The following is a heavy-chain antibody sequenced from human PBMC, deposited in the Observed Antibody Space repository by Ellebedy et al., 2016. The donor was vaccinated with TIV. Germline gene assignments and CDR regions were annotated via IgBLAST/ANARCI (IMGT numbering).Heavy chain of an antibody. J-gene: IGHJ4*02. CDR1: GFTVSNTY. V-gene: IGHV3-53*01. D-gene: IGHD2-15*01. CDR3: GTPGGYVSGFGQ. Sequence: GESLKISCAASGFTVSNTYMGWVRQAPGKGLDWASVIYSGGSTYYADSVKGRFTISRDNSKNTLFLQMNSLRAEDTAVYYCGTPGGYVSGFGQWGQGTLVIVSS. CDR2: IYSGGST.